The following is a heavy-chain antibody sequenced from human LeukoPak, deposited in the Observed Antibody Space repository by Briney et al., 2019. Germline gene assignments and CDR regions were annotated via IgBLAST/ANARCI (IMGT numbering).Heavy chain of an antibody. CDR2: INHSGYT. V-gene: IGHV4-34*01. J-gene: IGHJ4*02. CDR1: GGSFSGYY. CDR3: ARLGSRVL. D-gene: IGHD1-26*01. Sequence: SETLSLTCALYGGSFSGYYWSWIRQSPGKGLEWIGQINHSGYTNYKPSLKSRVTMSVDTSKNQFSLKLISMTAADTAVYYCARLGSRVLWGQGTLVTVSS.